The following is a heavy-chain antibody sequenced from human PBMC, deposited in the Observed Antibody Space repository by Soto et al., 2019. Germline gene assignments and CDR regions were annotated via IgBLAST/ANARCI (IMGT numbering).Heavy chain of an antibody. Sequence: GGSLRLSCAASGFTFSSYVMHWVRQAPGKGLEWVALISYDGSNKYYADSVKGRFTISRDNSKNTLFLQMNSLRGEDTAVYYCAKSPRLYTSGLPDYYDFWGQGTLVTVSS. D-gene: IGHD6-19*01. V-gene: IGHV3-30-3*01. CDR1: GFTFSSYV. J-gene: IGHJ4*02. CDR3: AKSPRLYTSGLPDYYDF. CDR2: ISYDGSNK.